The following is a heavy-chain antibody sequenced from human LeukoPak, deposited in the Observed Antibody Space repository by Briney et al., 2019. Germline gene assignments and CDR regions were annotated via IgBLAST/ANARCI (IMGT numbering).Heavy chain of an antibody. CDR2: INSDGSST. D-gene: IGHD2-15*01. CDR1: GFTFSNFW. J-gene: IGHJ4*02. CDR3: AKDSRYCSGGSCYLFDY. V-gene: IGHV3-74*01. Sequence: GGSLRLSCGASGFTFSNFWMHWVRQVPGKGLVWVSRINSDGSSTSYADSVKGRFTISRDNAKNTLYLQMNSLRAEDTAVYYCAKDSRYCSGGSCYLFDYWGQGTLVTVSS.